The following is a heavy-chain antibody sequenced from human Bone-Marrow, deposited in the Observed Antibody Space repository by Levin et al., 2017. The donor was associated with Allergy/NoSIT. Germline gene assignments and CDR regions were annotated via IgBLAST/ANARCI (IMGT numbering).Heavy chain of an antibody. D-gene: IGHD5-12*01. CDR3: ARERYSAYDFDY. Sequence: PGESLKISCKTSGYTFTSYFLHWVRQAPGQGLEWMGWITPNTGAADYALKFQGRVTMTSDTSTNTVYMELSSLTSDDTALYFCARERYSAYDFDYWGQGTLVSVSS. J-gene: IGHJ4*02. V-gene: IGHV1-2*02. CDR2: ITPNTGAA. CDR1: GYTFTSYF.